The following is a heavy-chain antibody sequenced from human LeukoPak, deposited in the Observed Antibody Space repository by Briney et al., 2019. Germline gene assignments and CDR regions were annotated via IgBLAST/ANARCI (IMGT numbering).Heavy chain of an antibody. J-gene: IGHJ4*02. Sequence: PSETLSLTCAVSGGSIRSSNWWTWVRQPPGKGLEWIGEIYHSGSTNYNPSLKSRVTISVDKSKNQFSLKLTSVTAADTAVYYCASQEWNFDYWGQGTLVTVSS. CDR3: ASQEWNFDY. V-gene: IGHV4-4*02. CDR2: IYHSGST. CDR1: GGSIRSSNW. D-gene: IGHD2-8*01.